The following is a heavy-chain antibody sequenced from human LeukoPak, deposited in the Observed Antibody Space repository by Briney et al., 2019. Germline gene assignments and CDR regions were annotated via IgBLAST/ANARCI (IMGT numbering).Heavy chain of an antibody. CDR3: AKQRGDYADFGVY. Sequence: GGSLRLSCAASGFTFINYAMSWVRQAPGKGLEWVSAISGNSYTTSYADAVKGRFTVSRDNSKNTLYLQMNSLRADDTAVYYCAKQRGDYADFGVYWGQGTLVTVSS. D-gene: IGHD4-17*01. J-gene: IGHJ4*02. CDR1: GFTFINYA. V-gene: IGHV3-23*01. CDR2: ISGNSYTT.